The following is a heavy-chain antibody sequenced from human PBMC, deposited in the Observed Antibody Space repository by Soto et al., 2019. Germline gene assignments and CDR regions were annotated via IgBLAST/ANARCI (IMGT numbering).Heavy chain of an antibody. D-gene: IGHD3-9*01. J-gene: IGHJ4*02. CDR1: GFTFTRYY. V-gene: IGHV3-7*03. CDR2: INLDGSEQ. CDR3: SRENWFQDY. Sequence: VGSLRLSCVASGFTFTRYYMTWARQAPGKGLEWVASINLDGSEQFYVDSVKGRFIISRDNAKSSLYLQMNSLRAEDTALYFCSRENWFQDYWGPGTLVTVSS.